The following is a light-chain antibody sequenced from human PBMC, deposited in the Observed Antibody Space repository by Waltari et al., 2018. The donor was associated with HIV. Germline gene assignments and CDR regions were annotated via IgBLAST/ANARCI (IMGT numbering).Light chain of an antibody. CDR2: DVS. Sequence: QSALTQPASVSGSPGQSITISCTGTSSDVGGYNYVSWYQQHPGNAPKLMIYDVSNRPSGVYNRFAGSKSGNTASLTISGLQAEDEADYYCSSYTSSSTVFGGGTKLTVL. CDR3: SSYTSSSTV. CDR1: SSDVGGYNY. V-gene: IGLV2-14*03. J-gene: IGLJ2*01.